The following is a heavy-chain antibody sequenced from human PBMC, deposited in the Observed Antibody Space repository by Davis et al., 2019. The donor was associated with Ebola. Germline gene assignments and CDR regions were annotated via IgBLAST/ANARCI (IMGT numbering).Heavy chain of an antibody. D-gene: IGHD3-9*01. Sequence: GESLKISCKGSGYSFTSYWTGWVRQMPGKGLEWMWIIYPGDSDTIYSPPFRGQVTISADKSNSTAYLQWNSLKASDSAMYYCARHGVRGFDPARFDPWGRGTLVTVSS. V-gene: IGHV5-51*01. CDR2: IYPGDSDT. J-gene: IGHJ5*02. CDR3: ARHGVRGFDPARFDP. CDR1: GYSFTSYW.